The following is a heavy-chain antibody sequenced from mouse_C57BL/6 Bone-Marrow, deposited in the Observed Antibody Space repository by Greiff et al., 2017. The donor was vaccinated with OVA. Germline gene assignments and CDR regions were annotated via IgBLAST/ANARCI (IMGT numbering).Heavy chain of an antibody. CDR2: IDPETGGT. CDR1: GYTFTDYE. V-gene: IGHV1-15*01. J-gene: IGHJ4*01. CDR3: TREDWDGYYAMDY. Sequence: QVQLQQSGAELVRPGASVTLSCKASGYTFTDYEMHWVKQTPVHGLEWIGAIDPETGGTAYNQKFKGKARLTADKSSSTDYMELRSLTSEDSAVYYCTREDWDGYYAMDYWGQGTSVTVSS. D-gene: IGHD4-1*01.